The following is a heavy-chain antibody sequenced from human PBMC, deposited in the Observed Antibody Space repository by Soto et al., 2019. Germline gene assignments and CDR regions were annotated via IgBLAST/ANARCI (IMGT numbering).Heavy chain of an antibody. CDR3: ARGMEWLLHYYYYGKDV. J-gene: IGHJ6*02. D-gene: IGHD3-3*01. Sequence: ASVKVSCKASGYTFTSYYMHWVRQAPGQGLEWMGIINPSGGSTSYAQKFQGRVTMTRDTSTSTVYMELSSLRSEDTAVYYCARGMEWLLHYYYYGKDVWGQGTTVTVSS. CDR1: GYTFTSYY. CDR2: INPSGGST. V-gene: IGHV1-46*01.